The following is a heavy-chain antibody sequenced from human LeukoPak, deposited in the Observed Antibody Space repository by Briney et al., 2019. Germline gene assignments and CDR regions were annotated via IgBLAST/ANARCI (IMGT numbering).Heavy chain of an antibody. Sequence: PSETLSLTCAVSGGSISSSNNYWGWIRQPPGKGLEWIGTFYYSGTTYYNPSLKSRVIISVDKSNNEFSLRLSSVTAADTAVYYCARHSNSLLLDYWGQGTLVAVSS. CDR2: FYYSGTT. J-gene: IGHJ4*02. D-gene: IGHD2-2*01. V-gene: IGHV4-39*01. CDR1: GGSISSSNNY. CDR3: ARHSNSLLLDY.